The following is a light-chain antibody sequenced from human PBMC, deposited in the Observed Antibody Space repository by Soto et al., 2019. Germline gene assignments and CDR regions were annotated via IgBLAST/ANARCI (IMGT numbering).Light chain of an antibody. CDR2: NVI. V-gene: IGLV2-11*01. J-gene: IGLJ1*01. CDR1: SSDVGGYNF. Sequence: ALTQPRSVSGSPGQSVTISCTGTSSDVGGYNFVSWYQHHPGKAPKLIIYNVIQRPSGVPDRFSASKSDNTASLTTSGLQAEDEADYYCCSYAGSYTYVFGTGTKVTVL. CDR3: CSYAGSYTYV.